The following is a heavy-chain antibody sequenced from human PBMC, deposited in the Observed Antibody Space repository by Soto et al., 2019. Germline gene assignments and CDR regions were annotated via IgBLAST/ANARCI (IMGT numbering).Heavy chain of an antibody. CDR2: ISAYNGNT. J-gene: IGHJ6*02. CDR1: GYTFSSYG. V-gene: IGHV1-18*04. Sequence: EASVEVSSKASGYTFSSYGISWGRTAPGQGLDWMGWISAYNGNTKYAQDLQGRVTMTTDTSTSTAYMELRSLRSDDTAMYYCARFSGGSYNTYYFYYGMDVWGQGTTVTVSS. CDR3: ARFSGGSYNTYYFYYGMDV. D-gene: IGHD2-15*01.